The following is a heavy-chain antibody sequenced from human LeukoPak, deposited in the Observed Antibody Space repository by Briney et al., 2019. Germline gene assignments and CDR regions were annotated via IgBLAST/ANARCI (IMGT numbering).Heavy chain of an antibody. CDR2: IYYSGDT. CDR3: ASSYQTADAFDI. Sequence: SETLSLTCTVSGGSISSGYYWSWIRQLPGRGLEWIGYIYYSGDTYSSPSLKSRVSISVDTSKNQFSLRLSSVTAADTAVYYCASSYQTADAFDIWGQGTMVTVSS. CDR1: GGSISSGYY. V-gene: IGHV4-31*03. J-gene: IGHJ3*02. D-gene: IGHD2-2*01.